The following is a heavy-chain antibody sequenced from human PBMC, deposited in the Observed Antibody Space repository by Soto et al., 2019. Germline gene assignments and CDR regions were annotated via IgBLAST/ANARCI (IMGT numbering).Heavy chain of an antibody. V-gene: IGHV4-31*02. Sequence: PSETLSLTCTVSGGSISSGGYYWSWIRQHPGKGLEWIGYIYYSGSTYYNPSLKSRVTISVDTSKNQFSLKLSSVTAADTAVYYCARSPGIAVAGVLEAFDYWGQGTLVTVSS. J-gene: IGHJ4*02. CDR1: GGSISSGGYY. CDR2: IYYSGST. D-gene: IGHD6-19*01. CDR3: ARSPGIAVAGVLEAFDY.